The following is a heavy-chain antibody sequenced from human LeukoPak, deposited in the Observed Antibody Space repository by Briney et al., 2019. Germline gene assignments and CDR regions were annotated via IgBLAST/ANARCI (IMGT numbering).Heavy chain of an antibody. CDR2: IGIDSGNT. V-gene: IGHV3-48*01. Sequence: GGSLRLSCTASGFPFIEYSMYWVRQAPGKGLEWISYIGIDSGNTKYADSVRGRFTISTDKAKNSLYLQMNSLRVEYTAVYHCARDHNYAFDNWGQGTLVSVAS. D-gene: IGHD1-1*01. CDR1: GFPFIEYS. J-gene: IGHJ4*02. CDR3: ARDHNYAFDN.